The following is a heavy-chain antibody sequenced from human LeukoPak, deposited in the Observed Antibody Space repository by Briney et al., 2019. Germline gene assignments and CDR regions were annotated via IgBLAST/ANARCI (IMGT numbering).Heavy chain of an antibody. CDR3: AREGAHDFWSGYYEHAFDI. CDR1: GVTFSSYA. CDR2: ISGSGGRT. Sequence: GGSLRLSCAASGVTFSSYAMSWVRQAPGKGLEWVSAISGSGGRTYYADSEKGRFTISRDNSKNTLYLQMNSLRAEDTAVYYCAREGAHDFWSGYYEHAFDIWGQGTMVTVSS. D-gene: IGHD3-3*01. V-gene: IGHV3-23*01. J-gene: IGHJ3*02.